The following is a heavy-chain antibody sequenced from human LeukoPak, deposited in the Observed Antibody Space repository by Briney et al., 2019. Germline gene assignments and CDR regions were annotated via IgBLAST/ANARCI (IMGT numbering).Heavy chain of an antibody. D-gene: IGHD6-13*01. CDR2: IIPIFGTA. V-gene: IGHV1-69*05. J-gene: IGHJ4*02. CDR3: ARVEAAGSLGSGSFDC. CDR1: GGTFSSYA. Sequence: ASVKVSCKASGGTFSSYAISWVRQAPGQGLEWMGRIIPIFGTANYAQKFQGRVTITTDESTSTAYMELSSLRSEDTAVYYCARVEAAGSLGSGSFDCWGQRTLVTVSS.